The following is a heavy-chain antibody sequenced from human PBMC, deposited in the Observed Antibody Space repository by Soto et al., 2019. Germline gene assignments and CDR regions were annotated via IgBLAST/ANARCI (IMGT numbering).Heavy chain of an antibody. CDR1: GFTFSSYA. CDR2: ISGSGGTT. CDR3: AKNGRAAAMYNWCDP. J-gene: IGHJ5*02. Sequence: EVQLLESGGGLVQPGGSLRLSCTGSGFTFSSYAMNWVRQAPGKGLECVSTISGSGGTTYYADSVKGRFTISRDNSKNTLYLQMSSLRAEETAVYYCAKNGRAAAMYNWCDPWGQGTLVTVSS. V-gene: IGHV3-23*01. D-gene: IGHD6-13*01.